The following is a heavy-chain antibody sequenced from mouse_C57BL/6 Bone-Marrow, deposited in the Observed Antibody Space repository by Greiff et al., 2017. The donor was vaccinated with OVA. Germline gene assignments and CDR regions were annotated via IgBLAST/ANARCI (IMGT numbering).Heavy chain of an antibody. CDR2: IYPRSGNT. V-gene: IGHV1-81*01. CDR3: ARGLRLRFAY. Sequence: VQLVESGAELARPGASVKLSCKASGYTFTSYGISWVKQRTGQGLEWIGEIYPRSGNTYYNEKFKGKATLTADKSSSTAYMELRSLTSEDSAVYFCARGLRLRFAYWGQGTLVTVSA. J-gene: IGHJ3*01. D-gene: IGHD3-2*02. CDR1: GYTFTSYG.